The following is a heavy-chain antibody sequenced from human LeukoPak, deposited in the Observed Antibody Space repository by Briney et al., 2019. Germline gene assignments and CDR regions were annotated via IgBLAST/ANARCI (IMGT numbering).Heavy chain of an antibody. CDR1: GGTFSSYA. CDR2: IIPILGIA. J-gene: IGHJ4*02. V-gene: IGHV1-69*04. CDR3: ARRVAVNPKYCFDY. D-gene: IGHD6-19*01. Sequence: SVKVSCKASGGTFSSYAISWVRQAPGQGLEWMGRIIPILGIANYAQKFQGRVTITADKSTSTAYMELSSLRSEDTAVYYCARRVAVNPKYCFDYWGQGTLVTVSS.